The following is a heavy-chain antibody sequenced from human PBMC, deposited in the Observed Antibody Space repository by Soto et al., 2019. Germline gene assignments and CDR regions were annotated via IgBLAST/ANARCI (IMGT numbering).Heavy chain of an antibody. D-gene: IGHD3-3*01. V-gene: IGHV1-46*03. CDR2: INPSGGST. J-gene: IGHJ5*02. Sequence: ASVKVSCKASGYTFTSYYMHWVRQAPGQGLEWMGIINPSGGSTSYAQKFQGRVTMTRDTSTSTVYMELSSLRSEDTAVYYCARRHDDFWSGLHNWFDPWGPGTLVSVSS. CDR3: ARRHDDFWSGLHNWFDP. CDR1: GYTFTSYY.